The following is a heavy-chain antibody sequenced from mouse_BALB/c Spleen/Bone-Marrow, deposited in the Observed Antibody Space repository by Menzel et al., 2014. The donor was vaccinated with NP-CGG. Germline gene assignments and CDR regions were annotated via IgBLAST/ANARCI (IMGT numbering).Heavy chain of an antibody. CDR1: GDSITSGY. V-gene: IGHV3-8*02. J-gene: IGHJ2*01. CDR3: ARYYGSTYVFYFDY. D-gene: IGHD1-1*01. CDR2: ISYSGST. Sequence: EVQLHQSGPSLVKPSQTLSLTCSVTGDSITSGYWNWIRKFPGNKLEYMGYISYSGSTYYNPSLKSRISITRDTSKNQYYLQLNSVTTEDTATYYCARYYGSTYVFYFDYWGQGTPLPVSS.